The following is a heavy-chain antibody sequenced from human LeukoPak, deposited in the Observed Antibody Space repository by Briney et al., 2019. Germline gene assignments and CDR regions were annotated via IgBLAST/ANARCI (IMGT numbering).Heavy chain of an antibody. Sequence: PSQTLSLTCTVSGGSIGSGDYYWSWIRQPPGKGLEWIGYIYYSGITYYNPSLKSRVTISVDTSKNQFSLKLSSVTAADTAVYYCARGVTAIWGAFDIWGQGTMVTVSS. CDR2: IYYSGIT. J-gene: IGHJ3*02. V-gene: IGHV4-30-4*01. CDR3: ARGVTAIWGAFDI. D-gene: IGHD2-21*02. CDR1: GGSIGSGDYY.